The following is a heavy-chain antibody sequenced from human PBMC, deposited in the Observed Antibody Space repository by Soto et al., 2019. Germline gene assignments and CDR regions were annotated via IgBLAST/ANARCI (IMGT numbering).Heavy chain of an antibody. CDR2: INHSGST. Sequence: QVQLQQWGAGLLKPSETLSVTCAVYGGSFSGYYWSWIRQPPGKGLEWIGEINHSGSTNYNPSLKSRVTISVDTSKNQFSLKLSSVTAADTAVYYCARGFRHDIWGQGTMVTVSS. V-gene: IGHV4-34*01. J-gene: IGHJ3*02. CDR3: ARGFRHDI. CDR1: GGSFSGYY.